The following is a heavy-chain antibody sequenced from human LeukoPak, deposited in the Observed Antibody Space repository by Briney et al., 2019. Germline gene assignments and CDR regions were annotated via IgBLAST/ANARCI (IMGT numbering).Heavy chain of an antibody. CDR1: GFTFRSTV. V-gene: IGHV3-23*01. Sequence: PGGSLRLSCAASGFTFRSTVMTWVRQAPGKGLEWVSTISPDGKYIYYADSLRGRFTMSRDNSKNTLYLQMNSLRVEDTAIYYCVKRFVESIVSGHWGQGTLVTVSS. J-gene: IGHJ4*02. CDR3: VKRFVESIVSGH. D-gene: IGHD2-15*01. CDR2: ISPDGKYI.